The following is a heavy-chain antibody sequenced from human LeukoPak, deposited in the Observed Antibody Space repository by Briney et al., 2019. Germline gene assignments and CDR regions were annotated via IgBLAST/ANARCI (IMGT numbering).Heavy chain of an antibody. J-gene: IGHJ6*03. CDR3: ARVGCSSSSCNVSYYYHYYYMDV. D-gene: IGHD2-2*01. V-gene: IGHV4-34*01. CDR2: INHSGST. CDR1: GGSFTGYY. Sequence: PSETLSLTCAVYGGSFTGYYWTWIRQPPGKGLEWIGEINHSGSTHYNPSLKSQFTISVDTSKNQFSLKVSSVTAADTAVYYCARVGCSSSSCNVSYYYHYYYMDVWGKGTTVTVSS.